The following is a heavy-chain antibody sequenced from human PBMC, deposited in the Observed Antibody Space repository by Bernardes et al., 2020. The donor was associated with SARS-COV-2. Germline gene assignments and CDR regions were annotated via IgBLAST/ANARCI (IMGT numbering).Heavy chain of an antibody. V-gene: IGHV4-59*01. CDR1: GGSIISYY. D-gene: IGHD3-16*01. CDR2: IYYSGTS. CDR3: ARYVNKGDAFDI. J-gene: IGHJ3*02. Sequence: SETLSLTCTVSGGSIISYYWSWIRQPPGEGLEWVGSIYYSGTSDYSPSLKSRVTISVDTSKNRFSLKLSSVTTADTAIYFCARYVNKGDAFDIWGQGTMVTVSS.